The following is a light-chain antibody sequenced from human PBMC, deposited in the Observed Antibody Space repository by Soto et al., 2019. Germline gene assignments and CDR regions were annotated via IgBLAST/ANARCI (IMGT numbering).Light chain of an antibody. V-gene: IGKV1-8*01. CDR3: QQYYSYPRVT. J-gene: IGKJ3*01. CDR1: QIISSY. Sequence: AIRMTQSPSSFSASTGDRVTITCRASQIISSYLAWYQQKPGKAPKLLIYAASTLQSGVPSRFSGSGSGTDFTLTISCLQSEDFATYYCQQYYSYPRVTFGPGTKVDIK. CDR2: AAS.